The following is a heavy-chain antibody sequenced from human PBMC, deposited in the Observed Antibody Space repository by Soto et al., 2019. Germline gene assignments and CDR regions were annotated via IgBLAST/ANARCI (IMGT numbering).Heavy chain of an antibody. CDR2: ISAYNGNT. CDR3: ARDLVGSTYYYDSSGRSYYYYYGMDV. Sequence: GASVKVSCKASGYTFTSYGISWVRQAPGQGLEWMGWISAYNGNTNYAQKLQGRVTMTTDTSTSTAYMELRSLRSDDTAVYYCARDLVGSTYYYDSSGRSYYYYYGMDVWGQGTTVTVSS. J-gene: IGHJ6*02. CDR1: GYTFTSYG. D-gene: IGHD3-22*01. V-gene: IGHV1-18*01.